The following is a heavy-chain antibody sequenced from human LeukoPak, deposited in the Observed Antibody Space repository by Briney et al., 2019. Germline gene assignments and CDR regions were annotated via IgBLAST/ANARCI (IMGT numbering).Heavy chain of an antibody. D-gene: IGHD3-10*01. CDR2: INHSGST. J-gene: IGHJ6*04. Sequence: SSEPLSLPCAVYGGSFSGYYWSWLRHPPGKGLEWIGEINHSGSTNYNPSLKSRVTISEDTSKNHFSLKLSSVTAADSAVYYCARRISMDVWGKGTTLTVSS. V-gene: IGHV4-34*01. CDR1: GGSFSGYY. CDR3: ARRISMDV.